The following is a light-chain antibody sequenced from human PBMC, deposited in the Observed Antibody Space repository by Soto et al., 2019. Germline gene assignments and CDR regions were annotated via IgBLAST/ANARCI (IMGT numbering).Light chain of an antibody. CDR3: QQHGQWPIT. CDR2: GIS. CDR1: QRVNSN. Sequence: EIVKKQSPATPSVSPGERATLSCRASQRVNSNYVAWYQQKPGQAPRLLIYGISKRATDIPDRFSGSGSGTEFTLTISSLQPEDFATYYCQQHGQWPITFGQGTRLEIK. V-gene: IGKV3D-15*01. J-gene: IGKJ5*01.